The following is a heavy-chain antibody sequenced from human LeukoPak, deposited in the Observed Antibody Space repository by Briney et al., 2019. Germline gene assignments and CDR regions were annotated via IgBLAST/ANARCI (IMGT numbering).Heavy chain of an antibody. J-gene: IGHJ4*02. CDR2: ISHSGST. V-gene: IGHV4-39*01. D-gene: IGHD3-9*01. CDR3: ARLLYYDVLAANYGFYFDY. CDR1: GGSISTGTYF. Sequence: SETLSLTCTVAGGSISTGTYFWGWIRQPPGKGLEWIGSISHSGSTYYNPSLKGRATTSVDTSKNQFSLNLTSVTAADTALYFCARLLYYDVLAANYGFYFDYWGQGTLVTVSS.